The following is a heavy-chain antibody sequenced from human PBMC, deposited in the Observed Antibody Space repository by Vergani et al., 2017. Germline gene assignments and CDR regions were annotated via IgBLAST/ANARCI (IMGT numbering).Heavy chain of an antibody. J-gene: IGHJ4*02. CDR1: GYTFSNYY. Sequence: QVQVVQSGAEVKKSGASVKVSCKTSGYTFSNYYMHWVRQAPGQGLEWRGIINPSGDHTNYAQKFQGRVTMTRDTSTSTVYMELSSLRYEDTAIYYCARGDYGMLTGYRYWGQGTLVTVSA. CDR3: ARGDYGMLTGYRY. V-gene: IGHV1-46*03. D-gene: IGHD3-9*01. CDR2: INPSGDHT.